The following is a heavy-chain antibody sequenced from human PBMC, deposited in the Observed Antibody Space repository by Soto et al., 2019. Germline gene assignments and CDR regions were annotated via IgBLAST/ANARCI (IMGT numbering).Heavy chain of an antibody. CDR2: IWYDGSNK. CDR1: GFTFSSYG. V-gene: IGHV3-33*01. D-gene: IGHD3-3*01. CDR3: ARDPELRFLEWLTYYFDY. Sequence: ESGGGVVQPGRSLRLSCAASGFTFSSYGMHWVRQAPGKGLEWVAVIWYDGSNKYYADSVKGRFTISRDNSKNTLYLQMNSLRAEDTAVYYCARDPELRFLEWLTYYFDYWGQGTLVTVSS. J-gene: IGHJ4*02.